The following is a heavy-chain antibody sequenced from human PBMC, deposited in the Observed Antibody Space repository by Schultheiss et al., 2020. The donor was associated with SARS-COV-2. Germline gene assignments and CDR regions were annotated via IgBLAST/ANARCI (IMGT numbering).Heavy chain of an antibody. V-gene: IGHV3-21*03. CDR2: ISSSSSYI. CDR3: AKDLPNIVVVPAATVDY. Sequence: GGSLRLSCAASGFTFSSYDMHWVRQAPGKGLVWVSSISSSSSYIYYADSVKGRFTISRDNAKNSLYLQMNSLRAEDTAVYYCAKDLPNIVVVPAATVDYWGQGTLVTVSS. J-gene: IGHJ4*02. CDR1: GFTFSSYD. D-gene: IGHD2-2*01.